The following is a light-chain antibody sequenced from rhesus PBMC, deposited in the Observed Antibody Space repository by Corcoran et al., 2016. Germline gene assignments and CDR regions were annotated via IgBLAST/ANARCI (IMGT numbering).Light chain of an antibody. Sequence: QVILTQSPATLSLSPGERATLSCRASQSVSSYLAWYQPTPGQAHRLLIYGASSRDTGIPDRFSGSGSGTNCTLTISSLEAEDVGVYHCYQHSSGYSFGQGTKVEIK. CDR2: GAS. CDR3: YQHSSGYS. J-gene: IGKJ2*01. V-gene: IGKV3-10*01. CDR1: QSVSSY.